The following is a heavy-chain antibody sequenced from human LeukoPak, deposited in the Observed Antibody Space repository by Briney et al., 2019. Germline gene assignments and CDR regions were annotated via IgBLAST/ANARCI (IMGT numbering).Heavy chain of an antibody. CDR3: AKWGVVPAATIY. D-gene: IGHD2-2*01. V-gene: IGHV3-30*02. J-gene: IGHJ4*02. CDR1: GFTFSSYA. CDR2: IRYDGSNK. Sequence: GGSLRLSCAASGFTFSSYAMHWVRQAPGKGLEWVAFIRYDGSNKYYADSVKGRFTISRDNSKNTLYLQMNSLRAEDTAVYYCAKWGVVPAATIYWGQGTLVTVSS.